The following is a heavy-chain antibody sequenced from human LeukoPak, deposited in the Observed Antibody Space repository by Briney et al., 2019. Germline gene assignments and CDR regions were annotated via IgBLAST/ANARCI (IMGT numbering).Heavy chain of an antibody. CDR3: ARVLNVRVMVRGVIIVPNSDAFDI. CDR2: ISSSSSYI. V-gene: IGHV3-21*01. D-gene: IGHD3-10*01. Sequence: GGSLRLSCAASGFTFSSYSMNWVRQAPGKGLEWVSSISSSSSYIYYADSVKGRFTISRDNAKNSLYLQMNSLRAEDTAVYYCARVLNVRVMVRGVIIVPNSDAFDIWGQGTMVTVSS. CDR1: GFTFSSYS. J-gene: IGHJ3*02.